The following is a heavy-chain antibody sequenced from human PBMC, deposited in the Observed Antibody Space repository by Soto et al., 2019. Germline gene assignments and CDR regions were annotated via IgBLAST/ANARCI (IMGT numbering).Heavy chain of an antibody. V-gene: IGHV1-58*01. Sequence: AAVKVSCKASGFTFTSSAVQWVRQARGQRLEWIGWIVVGSGNTNYAQKFQERVTITRDMSTSTAYMELSSLRSEDTAVYYCAAQSNYGDWFIGDAFYIWGQGTMVTVSS. D-gene: IGHD4-17*01. CDR1: GFTFTSSA. CDR3: AAQSNYGDWFIGDAFYI. J-gene: IGHJ3*02. CDR2: IVVGSGNT.